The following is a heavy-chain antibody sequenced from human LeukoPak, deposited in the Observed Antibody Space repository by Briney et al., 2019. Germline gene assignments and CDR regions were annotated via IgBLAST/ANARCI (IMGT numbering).Heavy chain of an antibody. CDR2: IDKHGFGK. Sequence: GSLRLSCVASGFTFSTSWVTWVRQAPGKGLEWVANIDKHGFGKYYVDSVRGRFAISRDYASSSVFLQMDSLRAEDTSVYYCARDAGWGYYDLWGQGTPVTVSS. CDR3: ARDAGWGYYDL. CDR1: GFTFSTSW. V-gene: IGHV3-7*01. J-gene: IGHJ4*02. D-gene: IGHD1-26*01.